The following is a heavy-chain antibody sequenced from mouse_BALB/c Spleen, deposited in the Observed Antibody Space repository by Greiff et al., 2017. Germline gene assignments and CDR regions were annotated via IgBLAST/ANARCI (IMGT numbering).Heavy chain of an antibody. CDR2: ISYSGST. V-gene: IGHV3-2*02. Sequence: ESGPGLVKPSQSLSLTCTVTGYSITSDYAWNWIRQFPGNKLEWMGYISYSGSTSYNPSLKSRISITRDTSKNQFFLQLNSVTTEDTATYYCARLRGYYFDYWGQGTTLTVSS. J-gene: IGHJ2*01. D-gene: IGHD1-1*01. CDR1: GYSITSDYA. CDR3: ARLRGYYFDY.